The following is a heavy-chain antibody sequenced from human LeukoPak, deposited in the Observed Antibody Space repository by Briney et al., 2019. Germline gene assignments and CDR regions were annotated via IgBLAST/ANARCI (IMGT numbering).Heavy chain of an antibody. CDR3: ARDRGHMVRGVTRYYYGMGV. CDR2: FSAYNGNT. J-gene: IGHJ6*04. V-gene: IGHV1-18*04. D-gene: IGHD3-10*01. Sequence: ASGKLSCKAAGYTFTSYGISSVRQAPGQGLEWMGWFSAYNGNTNYAQKHQGRVTMTTDTSTSTAYMELRSLRSDDTAVYYCARDRGHMVRGVTRYYYGMGVWGKGTTVTVSS. CDR1: GYTFTSYG.